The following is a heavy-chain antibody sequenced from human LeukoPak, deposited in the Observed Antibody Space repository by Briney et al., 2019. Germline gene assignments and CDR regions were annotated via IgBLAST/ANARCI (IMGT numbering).Heavy chain of an antibody. CDR3: ATLPYGDYDLDY. CDR2: ISGDGGTT. V-gene: IGHV3-43*02. D-gene: IGHD4-17*01. J-gene: IGHJ4*02. CDR1: GFTFSSYS. Sequence: GGSLRLSCAASGFTFSSYSMNWVRQAPGKGLEWVSLISGDGGTTPYGDSVKGRFTISRDNSKNSLFLQMISLRTEDTALYYCATLPYGDYDLDYWGQGTLVTVSS.